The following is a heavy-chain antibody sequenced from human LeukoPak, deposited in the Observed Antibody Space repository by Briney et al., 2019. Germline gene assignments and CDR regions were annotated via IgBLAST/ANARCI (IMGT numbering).Heavy chain of an antibody. Sequence: ASVKVSCKASGYTFTSYGISWVRQAPGQGLEWMGWISAYNGNTNYAQKLQGRVTMTTDTSTSTAYMELRSLRSDDTAVYYCARSGSRWEPETAFDYWGQGTLVTVSS. J-gene: IGHJ4*02. D-gene: IGHD1-26*01. CDR2: ISAYNGNT. V-gene: IGHV1-18*01. CDR1: GYTFTSYG. CDR3: ARSGSRWEPETAFDY.